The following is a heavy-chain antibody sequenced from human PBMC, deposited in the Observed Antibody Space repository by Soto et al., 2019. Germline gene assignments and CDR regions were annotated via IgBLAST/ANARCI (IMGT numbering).Heavy chain of an antibody. D-gene: IGHD4-17*01. V-gene: IGHV4-31*03. CDR1: GGSISSGGYY. Sequence: PSETLSLTCTVSGGSISSGGYYWSWIRQHPGKGLEWIGYIYYSGSTYYNPSLKSRVTISVDTSKNQFSLKLSSVTAADTAVYYCARAPIPLDYGDYENMFWDYWGQGTLVTVSS. J-gene: IGHJ4*02. CDR3: ARAPIPLDYGDYENMFWDY. CDR2: IYYSGST.